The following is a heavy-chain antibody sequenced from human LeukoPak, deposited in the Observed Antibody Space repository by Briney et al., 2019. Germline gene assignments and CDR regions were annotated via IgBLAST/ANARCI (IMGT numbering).Heavy chain of an antibody. CDR1: GVSISSYY. D-gene: IGHD3-22*01. CDR3: ARDVYYYDSSHSRAFDI. J-gene: IGHJ3*02. V-gene: IGHV4-59*01. CDR2: IYYSGST. Sequence: SETLSLTCTVSGVSISSYYWSWIRQPPGKGLEWIGYIYYSGSTNYNPSLKSRVTISVDTSKNHFSLKLSSVTAADTAVYYCARDVYYYDSSHSRAFDIWGQGTTVTVSS.